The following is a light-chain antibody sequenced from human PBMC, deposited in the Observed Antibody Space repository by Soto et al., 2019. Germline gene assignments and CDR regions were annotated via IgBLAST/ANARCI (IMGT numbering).Light chain of an antibody. CDR2: EDN. V-gene: IGLV6-57*04. Sequence: NFMLTQPHSVSESPGKTITISCTRSSGSIASNYVQWYQQRPGSAPTTVIYEDNQRPSGVPDRFSASIDTSSNSASLTISGLKTEDEADYYCQSYDSSSQVFGGGTQLTVL. J-gene: IGLJ2*01. CDR1: SGSIASNY. CDR3: QSYDSSSQV.